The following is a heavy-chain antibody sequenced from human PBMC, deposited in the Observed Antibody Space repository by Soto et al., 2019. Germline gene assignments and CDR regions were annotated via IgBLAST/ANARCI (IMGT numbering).Heavy chain of an antibody. J-gene: IGHJ6*02. CDR1: GGTFSSYA. D-gene: IGHD3-3*01. CDR2: IIPIFGTA. Sequence: VASVKVSCKASGGTFSSYAISWVRQAPGQGLEWMGGIIPIFGTANYAQKFQGRVTITEDESTSTAYMELSSLRSEDTAVYYCARGGPYDFWSENYYYGMDVWGQGTTVTVSS. V-gene: IGHV1-69*13. CDR3: ARGGPYDFWSENYYYGMDV.